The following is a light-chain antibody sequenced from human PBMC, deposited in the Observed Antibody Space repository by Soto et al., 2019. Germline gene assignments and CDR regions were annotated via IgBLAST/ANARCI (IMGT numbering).Light chain of an antibody. V-gene: IGKV1-17*01. CDR2: AAF. CDR3: QQYKSYLRT. J-gene: IGKJ1*01. Sequence: DIQMTQSPSSLSASVGDRFTITCRASQVIRNDLGWYQKKPGKAPKLLIFAAFNLQSGVSSRFSGRGSGTEFTLTINSLQPEDFATYYCQQYKSYLRTFGQGTKVDI. CDR1: QVIRND.